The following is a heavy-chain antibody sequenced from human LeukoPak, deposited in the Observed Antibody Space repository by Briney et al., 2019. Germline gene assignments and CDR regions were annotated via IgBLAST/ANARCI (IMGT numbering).Heavy chain of an antibody. D-gene: IGHD5-24*01. CDR1: GFTFSSYA. CDR3: AKKGGRDGYIDAFDI. V-gene: IGHV3-23*01. CDR2: ISGSGGST. Sequence: GGSLRLSCAASGFTFSSYAMSWVRQAPGKGLEWVSAISGSGGSTYYADSVKGRFTISRDNSKNTLYLQMNSLRAEDTSVYYCAKKGGRDGYIDAFDIWGQGTMVTVSS. J-gene: IGHJ3*02.